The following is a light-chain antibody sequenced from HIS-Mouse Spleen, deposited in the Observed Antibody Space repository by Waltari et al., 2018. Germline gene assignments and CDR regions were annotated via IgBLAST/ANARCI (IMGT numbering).Light chain of an antibody. J-gene: IGLJ2*01. V-gene: IGLV2-14*01. CDR1: SSDVVGYNY. CDR2: EVS. Sequence: QSALTQPASVSGSPGQSITISCTGTSSDVVGYNYVSWYQQHPGKAPKLMIYEVSNRPSGVSTRFSGSKSGNTASLTISGLQAEDEADYYCSSYTSSSTLDVVFGGGTKLTVL. CDR3: SSYTSSSTLDVV.